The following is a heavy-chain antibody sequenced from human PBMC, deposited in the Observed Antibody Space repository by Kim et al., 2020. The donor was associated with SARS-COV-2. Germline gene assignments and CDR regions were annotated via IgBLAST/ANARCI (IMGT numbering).Heavy chain of an antibody. V-gene: IGHV3-30*03. Sequence: GGSLRLSCAASGFTFSSYGMHWVRQAPGKGLEWVAVISYDGSNKYYADSVKGRFTISRDDSKNTLYLQMNSLRAEDTAVYYAAFFDSSSSEGEMGPSDYWAREPWSPSPQ. CDR3: AFFDSSSSEGEMGPSDY. D-gene: IGHD6-6*01. J-gene: IGHJ4*02. CDR2: ISYDGSNK. CDR1: GFTFSSYG.